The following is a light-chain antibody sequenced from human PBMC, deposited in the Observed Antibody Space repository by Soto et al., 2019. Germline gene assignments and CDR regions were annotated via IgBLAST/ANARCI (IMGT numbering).Light chain of an antibody. CDR2: AAS. CDR3: QQYNNWPPT. CDR1: QSVSSN. V-gene: IGKV3-15*01. J-gene: IGKJ1*01. Sequence: EIIMTQSPSTLSVTPGERAPLPCRASQSVSSNLAWYQQKPGQAPRLLIYAASTRATGIPARFSGSGSGTEFTLTISSLQSEDFAVYYCQQYNNWPPTFAQGTKVDI.